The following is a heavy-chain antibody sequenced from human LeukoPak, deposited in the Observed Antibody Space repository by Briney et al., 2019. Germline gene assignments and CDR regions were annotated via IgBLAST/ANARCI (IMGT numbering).Heavy chain of an antibody. CDR3: ARDLYRIVVVPHYFDY. CDR2: IKQDGSEK. V-gene: IGHV3-7*01. Sequence: GGSLRLSWAASGFTFSNSWMSWVRQAPGKGREWVANIKQDGSEKYYVDSVKGRFTISRDNAKNSLYLQMNSLRAEDTAVYYCARDLYRIVVVPHYFDYWGQGTLVTVSS. D-gene: IGHD3-22*01. J-gene: IGHJ4*02. CDR1: GFTFSNSW.